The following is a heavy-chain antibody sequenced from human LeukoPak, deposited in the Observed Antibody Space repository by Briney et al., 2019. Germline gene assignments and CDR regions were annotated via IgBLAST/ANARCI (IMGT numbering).Heavy chain of an antibody. CDR3: ARVPRYCSSTSCPKRRDYYYYGMDV. CDR2: INHSGST. CDR1: GGSFSGYY. J-gene: IGHJ6*02. Sequence: SETLSLTCAVYGGSFSGYYWGWIRQPPGKGLEWIGEINHSGSTNYNPSLKSRVTISVDTSKNQFSLKLSSVTAADTAVYYCARVPRYCSSTSCPKRRDYYYYGMDVWGQGTTVTVSS. D-gene: IGHD2-2*01. V-gene: IGHV4-34*01.